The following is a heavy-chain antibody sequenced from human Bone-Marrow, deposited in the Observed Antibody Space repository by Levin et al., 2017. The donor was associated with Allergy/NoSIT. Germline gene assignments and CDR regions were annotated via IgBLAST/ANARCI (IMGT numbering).Heavy chain of an antibody. J-gene: IGHJ4*02. CDR1: GFTFSDYW. CDR2: INQHGNEK. V-gene: IGHV3-7*01. D-gene: IGHD2-2*01. CDR3: ARDGVAPGVYFDS. Sequence: PGESLKISCAASGFTFSDYWMNWVRQAPGKGLEWVANINQHGNEKYYMDSVKGRFTISRDNPKNSLDLQMNSLRAEDTAVYYCARDGVAPGVYFDSWGQGVLVIVSS.